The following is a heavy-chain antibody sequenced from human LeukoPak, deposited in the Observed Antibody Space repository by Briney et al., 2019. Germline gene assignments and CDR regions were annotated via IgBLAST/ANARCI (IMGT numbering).Heavy chain of an antibody. CDR1: GFTFSTYA. CDR2: ISGGST. V-gene: IGHV3-23*01. Sequence: PGGSLRLSCAASGFTFSTYAMSWVRQAPGKGLEWVSAISGGSTYHADSVKGRFTISRDNSKNTLYLQMNSLRAEDTAVYYCARDGTGRLYLEYWGQGTLVTVSS. J-gene: IGHJ4*02. CDR3: ARDGTGRLYLEY. D-gene: IGHD3/OR15-3a*01.